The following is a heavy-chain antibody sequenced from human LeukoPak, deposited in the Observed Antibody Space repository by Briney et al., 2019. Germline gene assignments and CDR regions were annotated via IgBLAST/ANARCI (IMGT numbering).Heavy chain of an antibody. CDR3: ARNRDYGENFDY. Sequence: PSETLSLTSTVSGGSISSYYWSWIRQPPGKGLEWIGYIYYSGSTNYNPSLKTRVTISVDTSKNQFSLKLSSVTAADTAVYYCARNRDYGENFDYWGQGTLVTVSS. V-gene: IGHV4-59*01. CDR2: IYYSGST. CDR1: GGSISSYY. D-gene: IGHD4-17*01. J-gene: IGHJ4*02.